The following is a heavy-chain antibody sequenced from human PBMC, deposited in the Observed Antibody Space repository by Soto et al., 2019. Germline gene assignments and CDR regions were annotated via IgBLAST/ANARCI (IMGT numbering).Heavy chain of an antibody. D-gene: IGHD2-8*01. CDR2: ISAYNGNT. Sequence: ASVKVSCKASGYTFTSYGISWVRQAPGQGLEWMGWISAYNGNTNYAQKLQGRVTMTTDTSTSTAYMELRSLRSDDTAVYYCARARGDCTNGVCYDQRAWFDPRGPATLVTVSS. J-gene: IGHJ5*02. CDR3: ARARGDCTNGVCYDQRAWFDP. CDR1: GYTFTSYG. V-gene: IGHV1-18*04.